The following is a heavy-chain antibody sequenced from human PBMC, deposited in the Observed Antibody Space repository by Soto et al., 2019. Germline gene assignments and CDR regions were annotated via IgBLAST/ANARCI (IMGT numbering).Heavy chain of an antibody. CDR2: IYHTGRT. V-gene: IGHV4-4*02. J-gene: IGHJ3*02. D-gene: IGHD3-9*01. CDR1: NTSISSSNW. CDR3: VRDEAHYDILTGSSLGRAFEI. Sequence: QVQLQESGPSLVKPSGTLSLTCVITNTSISSSNWWSWVRQAPGKGLEWIGEIYHTGRTNYAPSLTSRVTLSIDKSNTRFSLRLTSLTAAATAVYYCVRDEAHYDILTGSSLGRAFEIWGQGTMVTVSS.